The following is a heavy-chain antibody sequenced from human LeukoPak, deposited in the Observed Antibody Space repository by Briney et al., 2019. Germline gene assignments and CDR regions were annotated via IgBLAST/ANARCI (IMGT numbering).Heavy chain of an antibody. CDR2: INAGNGNT. Sequence: ASVKVSCKASGYTFTSYAMHWVRQAPGQRLEWMGWINAGNGNTEYSQKFQGRVTITRDTSASTAYMELSSLRSEDTAVYYCARVGSYYSTHDAFDIWGQGTMVTVSS. CDR3: ARVGSYYSTHDAFDI. J-gene: IGHJ3*02. CDR1: GYTFTSYA. V-gene: IGHV1-3*01. D-gene: IGHD1-26*01.